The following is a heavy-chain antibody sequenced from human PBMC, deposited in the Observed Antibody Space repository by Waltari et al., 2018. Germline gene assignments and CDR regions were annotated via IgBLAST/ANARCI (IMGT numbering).Heavy chain of an antibody. V-gene: IGHV3-48*04. CDR2: ISSSSTI. Sequence: EVQLVESGGGLVQPGGSLRLSCAASGFTFSSYSMNWVRQAPGKGLEWVSYISSSSTIYYADSVKGRFTISRDNAKNSLYLQMNSLRAEDTAVYYCAREEPVDYWGQGTLVTVSS. J-gene: IGHJ4*02. CDR3: AREEPVDY. CDR1: GFTFSSYS. D-gene: IGHD1-26*01.